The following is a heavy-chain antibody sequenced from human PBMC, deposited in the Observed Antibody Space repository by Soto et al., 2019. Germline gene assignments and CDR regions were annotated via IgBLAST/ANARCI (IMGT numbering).Heavy chain of an antibody. Sequence: KPSETLSLTCTVSGGSISSGGYYWSWIRQHPGKGLEWIGYIYYSGSTYYNPSLKSRVTISVDTSKHQFSLKLSSVTAADTAVYYCARDGGIAAAGTTWFDPWGQGTLVTVSS. CDR2: IYYSGST. D-gene: IGHD6-13*01. CDR1: GGSISSGGYY. V-gene: IGHV4-31*03. J-gene: IGHJ5*02. CDR3: ARDGGIAAAGTTWFDP.